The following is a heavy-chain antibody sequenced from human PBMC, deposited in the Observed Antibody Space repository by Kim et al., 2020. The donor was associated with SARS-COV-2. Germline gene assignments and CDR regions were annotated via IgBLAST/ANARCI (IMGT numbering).Heavy chain of an antibody. V-gene: IGHV4-39*01. CDR1: GGSISSSSYY. CDR3: AAQGELQYDAFDI. J-gene: IGHJ3*02. Sequence: SDTLSLTCTVSGGSISSSSYYWGWIRQPPGKGLEWIGSIYYSGSTYYNPSLKSRVTISVDTSKNQFSLKLSSVTAADTAVYYCAAQGELQYDAFDIWGQGTMVTVSS. D-gene: IGHD1-7*01. CDR2: IYYSGST.